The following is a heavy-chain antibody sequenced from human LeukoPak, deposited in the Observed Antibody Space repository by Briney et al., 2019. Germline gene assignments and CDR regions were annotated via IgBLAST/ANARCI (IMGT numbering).Heavy chain of an antibody. V-gene: IGHV4-59*12. CDR1: AGSISSYY. CDR3: ARGRQNHYYYGSGSYRGRSDAFDI. D-gene: IGHD3-10*01. J-gene: IGHJ3*02. CDR2: IYYTGST. Sequence: SETLSLTCTVSAGSISSYYWSWIRQPPGKGLEWIGYIYYTGSTNYNPPLKSRVTLSVDTSKNQFSLKLSSVTAADTAVYFCARGRQNHYYYGSGSYRGRSDAFDICGQGTMVTVSS.